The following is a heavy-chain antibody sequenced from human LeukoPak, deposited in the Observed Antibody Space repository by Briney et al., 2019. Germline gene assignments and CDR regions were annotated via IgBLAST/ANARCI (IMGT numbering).Heavy chain of an antibody. CDR2: IYYSGST. CDR1: GGSISSGGYY. CDR3: ARDRGRDYDYGDYLPLGYFDY. J-gene: IGHJ4*02. V-gene: IGHV4-31*03. Sequence: SQTLSLTCTVPGGSISSGGYYWSWIRQHPGKGLEWIGYIYYSGSTYYNPSLKSRVTISVDTSKNQFSLKLSSVTAADTAVYYCARDRGRDYDYGDYLPLGYFDYWGQGTLVTVSS. D-gene: IGHD4-17*01.